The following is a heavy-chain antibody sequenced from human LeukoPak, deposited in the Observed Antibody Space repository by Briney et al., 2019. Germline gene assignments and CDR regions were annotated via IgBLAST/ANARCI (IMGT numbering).Heavy chain of an antibody. D-gene: IGHD6-13*01. CDR3: ARHSIRTAGTDWFDP. V-gene: IGHV4-39*01. CDR1: GGSISSSSYY. Sequence: SETLSLTCTVSGGSISSSSYYWGWIRQPPGKGLEWIGSIYYSGSTYYNPSLKSRVTISVDTSKNQFSLKLNSVTAADTAVYYCARHSIRTAGTDWFDPWGQGTLVAVSS. J-gene: IGHJ5*02. CDR2: IYYSGST.